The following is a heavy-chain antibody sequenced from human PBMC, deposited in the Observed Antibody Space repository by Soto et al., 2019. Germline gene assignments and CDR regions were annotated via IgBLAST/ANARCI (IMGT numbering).Heavy chain of an antibody. Sequence: QLQLQESGSGLVKPSQTLSLTCAVSGGSISSGGYSWSWIRQPPGKGLEWIGYIYHSGSTYYNPSLKSRVTISVDRAKNQFSLKLSSVTAADTAVYYCAGSRDGVTPSFDYWGQGTLVTVSS. CDR1: GGSISSGGYS. CDR3: AGSRDGVTPSFDY. D-gene: IGHD4-4*01. CDR2: IYHSGST. J-gene: IGHJ4*02. V-gene: IGHV4-30-2*01.